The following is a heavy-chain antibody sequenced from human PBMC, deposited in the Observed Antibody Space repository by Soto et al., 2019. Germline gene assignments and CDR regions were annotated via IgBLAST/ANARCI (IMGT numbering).Heavy chain of an antibody. CDR2: ISSSSTTK. Sequence: EVQLVESGGGLVQPGGSLRLSCAASGFTFNSYSMNWVRQAPGKGLEWVSYISSSSTTKYYTDSVKGRFTISRDNAKNSLSLQMNSLRDDDTAVYYCARPSSGWENCFDPWGQGTLVTVSS. V-gene: IGHV3-48*02. J-gene: IGHJ5*02. CDR1: GFTFNSYS. CDR3: ARPSSGWENCFDP. D-gene: IGHD6-19*01.